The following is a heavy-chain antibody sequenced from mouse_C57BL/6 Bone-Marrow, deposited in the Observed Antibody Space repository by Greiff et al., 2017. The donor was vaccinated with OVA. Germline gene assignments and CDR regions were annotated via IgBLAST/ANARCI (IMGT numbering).Heavy chain of an antibody. J-gene: IGHJ3*01. CDR1: GYTFTSYW. V-gene: IGHV1-7*01. CDR3: AKTAQATSWFAY. CDR2: INPSSGYT. Sequence: VQLQESGAELAKPGASVKLSCKASGYTFTSYWMHWVKQRPGQGLEWIGYINPSSGYTKYNQKFKDKATLTADKSSSTAYMQLSSLTYDDSAVYYCAKTAQATSWFAYWGQGTLVTVSA. D-gene: IGHD3-2*02.